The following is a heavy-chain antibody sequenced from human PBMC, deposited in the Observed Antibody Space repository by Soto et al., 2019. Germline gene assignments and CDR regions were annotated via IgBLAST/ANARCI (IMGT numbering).Heavy chain of an antibody. CDR2: IYYSGST. Sequence: QVQLQESGPGLVKPSQTLSLTCTVSGGSISSGGYYWSWIRQHPGKGLEWIGYIYYSGSTYYNPSLKSRVTISEDTSKNQFSLKLSSVPAADTAVYYCARGRYCSGGSCYSEPFDYWGQGTLVTVSS. J-gene: IGHJ4*02. CDR1: GGSISSGGYY. V-gene: IGHV4-31*03. D-gene: IGHD2-15*01. CDR3: ARGRYCSGGSCYSEPFDY.